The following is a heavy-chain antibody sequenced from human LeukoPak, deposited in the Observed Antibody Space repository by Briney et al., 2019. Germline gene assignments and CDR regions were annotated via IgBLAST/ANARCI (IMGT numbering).Heavy chain of an antibody. CDR1: GFTFSSYS. CDR3: ARDGQWLAHTAFDI. V-gene: IGHV3-21*01. J-gene: IGHJ3*02. D-gene: IGHD6-19*01. CDR2: ISSSSSYI. Sequence: PGRSLRLSCAASGFTFSSYSMNWVRQAPGKGLEWVSSISSSSSYIYYADSVKGRFTISRDNAKNSLYLQMNSLRAEDTAVYYCARDGQWLAHTAFDIWGQGTMVTVSS.